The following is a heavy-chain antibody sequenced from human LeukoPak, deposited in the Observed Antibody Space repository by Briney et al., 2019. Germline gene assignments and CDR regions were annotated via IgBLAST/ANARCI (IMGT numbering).Heavy chain of an antibody. CDR1: GGSFSNYF. CDR2: IYYSGST. Sequence: PSETLSLTRTVSGGSFSNYFRGWIRQPPGRGLEWIGYIYYSGSTNYNPSLKSRVTISVDTSNNQFSLKLSSVTAADTAVYYCARRYYDFVYYYMDVWGKGTTVTVSS. J-gene: IGHJ6*03. V-gene: IGHV4-59*01. D-gene: IGHD3-3*01. CDR3: ARRYYDFVYYYMDV.